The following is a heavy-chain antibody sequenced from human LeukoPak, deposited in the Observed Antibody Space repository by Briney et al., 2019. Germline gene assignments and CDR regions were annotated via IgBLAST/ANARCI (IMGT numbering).Heavy chain of an antibody. CDR2: IYYSGST. CDR1: GGSISSYY. Sequence: SETLSLTCTVSGGSISSYYWGWIRQPPGKGLEWIGSIYYSGSTYYNPSLKSRVTISVDTSKNQFSPKLSSVTAADTAVYYCARGSSGWSYYYGMDVWGQGTTVTVSS. J-gene: IGHJ6*02. V-gene: IGHV4-39*07. D-gene: IGHD6-19*01. CDR3: ARGSSGWSYYYGMDV.